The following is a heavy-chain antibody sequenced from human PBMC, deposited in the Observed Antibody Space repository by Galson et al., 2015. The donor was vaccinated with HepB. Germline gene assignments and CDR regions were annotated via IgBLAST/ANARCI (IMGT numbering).Heavy chain of an antibody. Sequence: TLSLTCTVSGGSISSGDYYWSWIRQPPGKGLEWIGYIYYSGSTYYNPSLKSRVTISVDTSKNQFSLKLSSVTAADTAVYYCARVADGYIYYFDYWGQGTLVTVSS. CDR2: IYYSGST. V-gene: IGHV4-30-4*01. J-gene: IGHJ4*02. D-gene: IGHD5-24*01. CDR1: GGSISSGDYY. CDR3: ARVADGYIYYFDY.